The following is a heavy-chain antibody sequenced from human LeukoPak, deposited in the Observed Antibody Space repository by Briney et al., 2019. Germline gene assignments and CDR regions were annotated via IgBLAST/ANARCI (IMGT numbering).Heavy chain of an antibody. V-gene: IGHV3-23*01. D-gene: IGHD2-2*03. CDR2: IRGSGITT. CDR1: GFTFSGCA. Sequence: RPGGSLRLSCVASGFTFSGCAMSWVRQAPGKGLEWVSAIRGSGITTYYADSVKGRFTISRDNSKDTLYLQMNSLRAEDTAIYYCAKAIHYLDRWDAFDVWGRGTMVIVSS. CDR3: AKAIHYLDRWDAFDV. J-gene: IGHJ3*01.